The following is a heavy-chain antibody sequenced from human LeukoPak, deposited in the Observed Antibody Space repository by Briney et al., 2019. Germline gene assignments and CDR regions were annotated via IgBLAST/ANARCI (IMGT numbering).Heavy chain of an antibody. D-gene: IGHD2-21*02. CDR3: ASLPEEVVTAIPYPYYYYGMDV. CDR2: IIPILGIA. V-gene: IGHV1-69*04. Sequence: SVKVSCKASGGTFSSYAISWVRQAPGQGLEWMGRIIPILGIANYAQKFQGRVTITADKSTSTAYMELSSLRSEDTAVYYCASLPEEVVTAIPYPYYYYGMDVWGQGTTVTVSS. J-gene: IGHJ6*02. CDR1: GGTFSSYA.